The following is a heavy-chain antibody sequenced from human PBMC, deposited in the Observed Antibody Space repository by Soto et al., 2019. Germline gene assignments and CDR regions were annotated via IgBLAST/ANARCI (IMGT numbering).Heavy chain of an antibody. D-gene: IGHD7-27*01. J-gene: IGHJ4*02. Sequence: EVQPVESGGGLVKPGGSLRLSCAASGFTFSSYSMNWVRQAPGKGLEWVSSISSSSSYIYYADSVKGRFTISRDNAKNSLYLQMNSLRAEDTAVYYCARGQPLWGQEYYFDYWGQGTLVTVSS. V-gene: IGHV3-21*01. CDR3: ARGQPLWGQEYYFDY. CDR2: ISSSSSYI. CDR1: GFTFSSYS.